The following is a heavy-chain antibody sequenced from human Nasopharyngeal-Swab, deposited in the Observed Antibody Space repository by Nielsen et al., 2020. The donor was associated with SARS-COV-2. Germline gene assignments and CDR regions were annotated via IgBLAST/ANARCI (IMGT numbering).Heavy chain of an antibody. D-gene: IGHD3-22*01. CDR2: ISSSSSYI. V-gene: IGHV3-21*04. CDR1: GFTFSSYA. CDR3: ARDYYDSSAD. Sequence: GGSLRLSCAASGFTFSSYAMSWVRQAPGKGLEWVSSISSSSSYIYYADSVKGRFTISRDNAKNSVYLQMSSLRAEDTAVYYCARDYYDSSADWGQGTLVTVSS. J-gene: IGHJ4*02.